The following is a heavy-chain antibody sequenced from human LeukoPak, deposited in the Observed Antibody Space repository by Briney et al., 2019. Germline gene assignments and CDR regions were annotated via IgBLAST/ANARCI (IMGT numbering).Heavy chain of an antibody. Sequence: PGGSLRLSCAASGFSLSHYYMSWIRQAPGKGLEWVSDISNIDKTIYYADSVKGRFTISRDDAKNSIYLQMNSLRAEDTAVYYCATDEGSTYYGSGSYFPHWGQGTLVTVSS. CDR1: GFSLSHYY. V-gene: IGHV3-11*01. CDR3: ATDEGSTYYGSGSYFPH. CDR2: ISNIDKTI. J-gene: IGHJ4*02. D-gene: IGHD3-10*01.